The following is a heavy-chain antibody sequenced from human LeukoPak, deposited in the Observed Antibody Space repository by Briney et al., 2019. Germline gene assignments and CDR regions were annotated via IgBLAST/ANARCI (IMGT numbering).Heavy chain of an antibody. CDR2: ISSSRRYI. V-gene: IGHV3-21*01. J-gene: IGHJ3*02. D-gene: IGHD5-18*01. CDR3: ARDPKRGYSYGNHDAFDI. Sequence: GGALRLSCAASGFTFSSYSMNGVRQAPGKGLEGVSSISSSRRYIYYADSVKGRFTISRDNAKNSLYLQMNSLRAEDTAVYYCARDPKRGYSYGNHDAFDIWGEGTMVTVSS. CDR1: GFTFSSYS.